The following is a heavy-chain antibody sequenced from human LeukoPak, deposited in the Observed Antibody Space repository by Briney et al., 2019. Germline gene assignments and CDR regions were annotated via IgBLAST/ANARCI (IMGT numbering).Heavy chain of an antibody. Sequence: GGSLRLSCAASGFTFSNYAMNWVRQAPGKGLEWVSYISSSGYTIYHADSVEGRFTISRDNAKNTLYLQINSLRAEDTAVYYCARDPGGDLDSWGQGTLVTVSS. D-gene: IGHD3-10*01. V-gene: IGHV3-48*03. CDR3: ARDPGGDLDS. J-gene: IGHJ4*02. CDR1: GFTFSNYA. CDR2: ISSSGYTI.